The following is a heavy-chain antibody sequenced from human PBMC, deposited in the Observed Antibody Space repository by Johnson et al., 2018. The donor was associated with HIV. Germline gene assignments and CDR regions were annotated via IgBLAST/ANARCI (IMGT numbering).Heavy chain of an antibody. CDR2: INSDGSST. V-gene: IGHV3-74*01. CDR3: ARGVAADAFDS. CDR1: GFTFSTNW. D-gene: IGHD6-13*01. J-gene: IGHJ3*02. Sequence: EVQLVESGGDLVQPGGSLRLSCVGSGFTFSTNWMHWVRQAPGKRLVWVSRINSDGSSTSYADSVKGRFTISRDNAKNTLYLQMNSLRAEDTAVYYCARGVAADAFDSWGQGTMVTVSS.